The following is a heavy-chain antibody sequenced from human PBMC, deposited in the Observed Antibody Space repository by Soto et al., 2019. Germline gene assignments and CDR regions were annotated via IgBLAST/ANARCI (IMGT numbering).Heavy chain of an antibody. CDR3: ARAPLHSAENLHENYFDD. V-gene: IGHV1-69*01. D-gene: IGHD4-4*01. CDR2: ILPIFDTT. Sequence: QVQLVQSGAEVKKPGSSLKVSCKASGGTFGNSGVSWVRQAPGHGPEWMGGILPIFDTTNYAQKFQGRVTISADDSTSYMELSSLRSEDTAVYYCARAPLHSAENLHENYFDDWGQGAQVTVSS. J-gene: IGHJ4*02. CDR1: GGTFGNSG.